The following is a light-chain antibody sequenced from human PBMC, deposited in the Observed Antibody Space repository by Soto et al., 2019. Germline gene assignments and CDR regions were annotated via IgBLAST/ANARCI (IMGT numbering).Light chain of an antibody. CDR2: GAS. Sequence: EIVLTQSPGTLSLSPGERATLSCRASQSVSSSYLAWYQHKPGQAPRLLIYGASSRATGIPDRFSGSGSGTDFTLTISRLEPEYFAVDYCQQYGSSPHTFGQGTKLEIK. V-gene: IGKV3-20*01. CDR1: QSVSSSY. J-gene: IGKJ2*01. CDR3: QQYGSSPHT.